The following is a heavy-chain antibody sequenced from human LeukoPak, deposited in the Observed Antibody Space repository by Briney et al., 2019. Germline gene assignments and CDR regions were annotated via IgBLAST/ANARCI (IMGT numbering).Heavy chain of an antibody. CDR1: GFTFDNYA. CDR3: AKDNRRHYTSGPNPDSLH. Sequence: GGSLRLSCAASGFTFDNYAMHWVRQPPGKGLEWVSGISWNSGTIDYADSVRGRFTISRDNAKNSLYLQMDSLRVEDTAFYYCAKDNRRHYTSGPNPDSLHWGQGALVTVSS. D-gene: IGHD6-19*01. CDR2: ISWNSGTI. J-gene: IGHJ4*02. V-gene: IGHV3-9*01.